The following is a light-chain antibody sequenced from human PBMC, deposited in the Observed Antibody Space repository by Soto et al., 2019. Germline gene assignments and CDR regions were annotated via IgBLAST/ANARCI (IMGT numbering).Light chain of an antibody. J-gene: IGLJ2*01. V-gene: IGLV4-69*01. Sequence: QAVVTQSPSASASLGASVKLTCTLSGGHSSYAIAWHQQQPWKGPRYLMKLDSDGSHNKGDGIPDRFSGSSSGAERYLTISSLQSEDEADYYCQTWGSGIPVVFGGGTKLTVL. CDR3: QTWGSGIPVV. CDR2: LDSDGSH. CDR1: GGHSSYA.